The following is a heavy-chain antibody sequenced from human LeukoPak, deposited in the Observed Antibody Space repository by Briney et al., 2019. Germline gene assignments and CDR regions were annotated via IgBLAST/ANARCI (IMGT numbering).Heavy chain of an antibody. Sequence: GGSLRLSCAASGFTFSSYAMSWVRQAPGKGLEWVGFIRSKAYGGTTEYAASVKGRFTISRDDSKSIAYLQMNSLKTEDTAVYYCTRGPPNYYGSGIDYWGQGTLVTVSS. CDR1: GFTFSSYA. D-gene: IGHD3-10*01. J-gene: IGHJ4*02. V-gene: IGHV3-49*04. CDR3: TRGPPNYYGSGIDY. CDR2: IRSKAYGGTT.